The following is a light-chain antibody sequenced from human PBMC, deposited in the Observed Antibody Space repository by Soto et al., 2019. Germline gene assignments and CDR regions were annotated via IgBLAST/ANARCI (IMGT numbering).Light chain of an antibody. CDR2: AAS. Sequence: DIQMTQSPSSLSASVGDRVTITCRASQSISSYLNWYQQKPGKAPKLLIYAASSLQSGVPSRFSGSGSGTXXXXXXXXLQXXDXXXXXCQQSYSTPAFTFGPGTKVDIK. CDR3: QQSYSTPAFT. V-gene: IGKV1-39*01. CDR1: QSISSY. J-gene: IGKJ3*01.